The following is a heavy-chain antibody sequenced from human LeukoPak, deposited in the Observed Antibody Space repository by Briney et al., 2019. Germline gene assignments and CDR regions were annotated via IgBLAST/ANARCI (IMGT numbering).Heavy chain of an antibody. D-gene: IGHD2-2*01. CDR2: ISSNGGST. V-gene: IGHV3-64D*09. CDR1: GFTFSSYA. J-gene: IGHJ4*02. Sequence: GGSLRLSCSASGFTFSSYAMHWVRQAPGKVLEYVSAISSNGGSTYYADSVKGRFTISRDNSKNTLYLQMSSLRAEDTAVYYCVKGYCSSISCYGDYWGQGTLVTFSS. CDR3: VKGYCSSISCYGDY.